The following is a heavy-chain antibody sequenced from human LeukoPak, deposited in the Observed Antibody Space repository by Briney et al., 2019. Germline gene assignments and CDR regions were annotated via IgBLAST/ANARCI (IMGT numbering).Heavy chain of an antibody. Sequence: SETLSLTCTVSGGAFSSYYWSWIRQPPGKGLEWIGYIYYSGSTDYNPSLKGRVTISVETSKNQFSLKLSSVTAADTAVYYCAREGRYCSGGSCYSPFDYWGQGTLVTVSS. CDR3: AREGRYCSGGSCYSPFDY. J-gene: IGHJ4*02. CDR2: IYYSGST. D-gene: IGHD2-15*01. CDR1: GGAFSSYY. V-gene: IGHV4-59*01.